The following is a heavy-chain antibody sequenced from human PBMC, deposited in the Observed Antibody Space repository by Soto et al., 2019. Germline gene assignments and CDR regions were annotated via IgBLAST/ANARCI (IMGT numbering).Heavy chain of an antibody. CDR1: GFTFSSYG. CDR3: AKDRGGGSIGWDVVY. V-gene: IGHV3-30*18. D-gene: IGHD6-19*01. CDR2: ISYDGSNK. J-gene: IGHJ4*02. Sequence: QVQLVESGGGVVQPGRSLRLSCAASGFTFSSYGMHWVRQAPGKGLEWVAVISYDGSNKYYADSVKGRFTISRDNSKNTLYLQMNSLRAEDTAVYYCAKDRGGGSIGWDVVYWGQGTLVTVSS.